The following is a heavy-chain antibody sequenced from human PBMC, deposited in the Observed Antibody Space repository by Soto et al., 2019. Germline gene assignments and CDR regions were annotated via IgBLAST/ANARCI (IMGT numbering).Heavy chain of an antibody. CDR3: ARSYYGSGSYSFYGMDV. J-gene: IGHJ6*02. Sequence: QVQLVQSGAEVKKPGSSVKVSCKPSGGTFGNSAISWVRQAPGQGLEWMGGIIPSFATGNSAPEFQGRLTITADKSTTTAYMELSRLRSEDTAVYYCARSYYGSGSYSFYGMDVWGQGTTVTVSS. D-gene: IGHD3-10*01. V-gene: IGHV1-69*06. CDR2: IIPSFATG. CDR1: GGTFGNSA.